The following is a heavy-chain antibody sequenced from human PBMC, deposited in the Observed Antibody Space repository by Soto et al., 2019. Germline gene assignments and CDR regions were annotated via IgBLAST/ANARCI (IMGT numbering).Heavy chain of an antibody. Sequence: GGSLRLSCTVSEFPFSSYSMNWVRQAPGKGLEWVSSISSSSSDIYYADSVKGRFTISRDNAKNSLFLQMNSLRAEDLAVYYCARDRSLFPDAFDIWGQGTMVTVSS. J-gene: IGHJ3*02. CDR2: ISSSSSDI. D-gene: IGHD2-21*01. CDR1: EFPFSSYS. CDR3: ARDRSLFPDAFDI. V-gene: IGHV3-21*01.